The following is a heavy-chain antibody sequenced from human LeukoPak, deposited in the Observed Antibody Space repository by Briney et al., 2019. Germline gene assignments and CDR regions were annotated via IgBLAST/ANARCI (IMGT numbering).Heavy chain of an antibody. CDR3: ARSLRGWLLPVDF. CDR2: ISYDGSNK. V-gene: IGHV3-30-3*01. D-gene: IGHD3-22*01. CDR1: GFTFSSYA. Sequence: GRSLRLSCAASGFTFSSYAMHWVRQAPGKGLEWVAVISYDGSNKYYADSVKGRFTISRDNSKNTLCLQMNSLRAEDTAVYYCARSLRGWLLPVDFWGQGTMATVSS. J-gene: IGHJ3*01.